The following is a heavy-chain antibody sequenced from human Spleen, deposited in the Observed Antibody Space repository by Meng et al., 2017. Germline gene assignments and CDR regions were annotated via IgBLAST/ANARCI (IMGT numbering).Heavy chain of an antibody. CDR1: GFTVSSNY. CDR2: XXXXGXX. CDR3: AGSTIFGVPTA. D-gene: IGHD3-3*01. V-gene: IGHV3-66*01. J-gene: IGHJ5*02. Sequence: EVQLXXSGGXXXXPGGSLRLXXXASGFTVSSNYMXGVGXAPGXGLEXXXAXXXXGXXYYAXXXXGRXXXSRDNXKNTLXLXXXSLXAXDTXVXYXAGSTIFGVPTAWGQGTLVTVSS.